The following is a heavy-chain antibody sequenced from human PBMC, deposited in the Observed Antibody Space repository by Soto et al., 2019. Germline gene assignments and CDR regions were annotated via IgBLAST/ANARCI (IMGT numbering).Heavy chain of an antibody. CDR1: GFSFSRFG. V-gene: IGHV3-30*18. Sequence: QVRLVESGGGVVQPGRSLRLSCAASGFSFSRFGMYWVRQAPGKGLEWVARISHDGSNQLYGDSVKGRFTISRDNSKNTLDLQMNSLRSEDTAVYYCSKDTGADYWGQGTLVIVSS. CDR2: ISHDGSNQ. D-gene: IGHD3-10*01. J-gene: IGHJ4*02. CDR3: SKDTGADY.